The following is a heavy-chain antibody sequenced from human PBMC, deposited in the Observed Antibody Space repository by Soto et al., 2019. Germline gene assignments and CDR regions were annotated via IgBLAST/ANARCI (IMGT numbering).Heavy chain of an antibody. J-gene: IGHJ5*02. D-gene: IGHD5-18*01. CDR2: MNPNSGNT. CDR3: ARRWDTDMVRGDWFDP. Sequence: QVQLVQSGAEVKKPGASVKVSCKASGYTFTSYDINWVRQATGQGLEWMGWMNPNSGNTGYAQKFQGRVTMTXXTXIXXAYMELSSLRSEDTAVYYCARRWDTDMVRGDWFDPWGQGTLVTVSS. V-gene: IGHV1-8*01. CDR1: GYTFTSYD.